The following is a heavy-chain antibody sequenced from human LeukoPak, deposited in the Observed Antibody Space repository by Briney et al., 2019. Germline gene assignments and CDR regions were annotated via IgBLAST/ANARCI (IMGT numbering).Heavy chain of an antibody. D-gene: IGHD3/OR15-3a*01. V-gene: IGHV3-66*01. Sequence: GGSLRLSCAASGFTVSTNYMSWVRQAPGKGLEWVSLIYSGLTTVYADSVKGRFTISRDNSKNTLYLHMNSLRAEDTAVYYCARGGDWPYYFDYWGQGTLVTVSS. J-gene: IGHJ4*02. CDR2: IYSGLTT. CDR3: ARGGDWPYYFDY. CDR1: GFTVSTNY.